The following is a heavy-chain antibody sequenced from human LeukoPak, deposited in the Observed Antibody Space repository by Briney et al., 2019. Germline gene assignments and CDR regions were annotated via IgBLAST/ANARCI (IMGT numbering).Heavy chain of an antibody. V-gene: IGHV4-59*01. Sequence: SETLSLTCTVSGGSISSYYWSCIRQPPGKGLEWIGYISYSGSTNFNPSLKSRVTISVDTSKNQFSLKLSSVTAADTAVYYCEREGTAGTNLNWFDPWGQGTLVTVSS. CDR3: EREGTAGTNLNWFDP. CDR1: GGSISSYY. D-gene: IGHD1-1*01. CDR2: ISYSGST. J-gene: IGHJ5*02.